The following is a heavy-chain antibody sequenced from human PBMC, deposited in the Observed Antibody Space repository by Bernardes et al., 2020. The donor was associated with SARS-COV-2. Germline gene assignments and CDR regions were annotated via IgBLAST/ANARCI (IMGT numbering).Heavy chain of an antibody. V-gene: IGHV3-13*05. D-gene: IGHD6-19*01. CDR3: ARSIAVAGGVAFDI. J-gene: IGHJ3*02. CDR2: IGTAGDR. CDR1: GFTFSSYD. Sequence: GSLRLSCTASGFTFSSYDMHWVRQATGKGLEWVSAIGTAGDRYYPGSVKGRFTISRENAKNSLYLQMNSLRAGDTAVYYCARSIAVAGGVAFDIWGQGTTVTVSS.